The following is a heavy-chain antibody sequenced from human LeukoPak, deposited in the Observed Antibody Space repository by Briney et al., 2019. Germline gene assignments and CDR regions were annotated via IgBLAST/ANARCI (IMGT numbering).Heavy chain of an antibody. CDR1: GGSISSGDYY. J-gene: IGHJ6*02. CDR3: SGSSPHYGMDV. V-gene: IGHV4-30-4*01. Sequence: PSETLSLTCTVSGGSISSGDYYWSWIRQPPGKGLEWIGYIYYSGSTYYNPSLKSRVTISVDTSKNQFSLKLSSVTAADTAVYYCSGSSPHYGMDVWGQGTTVTVSS. CDR2: IYYSGST.